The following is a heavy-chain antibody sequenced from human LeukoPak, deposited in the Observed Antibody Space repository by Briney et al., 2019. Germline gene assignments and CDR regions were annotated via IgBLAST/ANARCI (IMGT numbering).Heavy chain of an antibody. V-gene: IGHV4-59*01. CDR1: GGSISNYY. CDR3: ARCGYSYGTGYHFDY. D-gene: IGHD5-18*01. CDR2: VYYSGST. J-gene: IGHJ4*02. Sequence: SETLSLTCTVSGGSISNYYWSWIRQPAGKGLEWIGYVYYSGSTYYNSALKSRVTISVDTSKKQFSLNLSSVTAADTAVYYCARCGYSYGTGYHFDYWGQGTLVTVSS.